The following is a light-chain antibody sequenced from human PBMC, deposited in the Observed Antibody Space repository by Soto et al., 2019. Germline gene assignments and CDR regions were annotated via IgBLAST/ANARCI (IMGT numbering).Light chain of an antibody. CDR2: EVS. CDR1: NSDIGTYNY. V-gene: IGLV2-14*01. J-gene: IGLJ1*01. Sequence: QSALTQPASVSGSPGQSITISCTGSNSDIGTYNYVSWYQQHPGKAPKLVISEVSNRPSGISDRFSGSKSGNAASLTISGLQAEDEATYYCSSYTSTSTLYVFGPGTKVTVL. CDR3: SSYTSTSTLYV.